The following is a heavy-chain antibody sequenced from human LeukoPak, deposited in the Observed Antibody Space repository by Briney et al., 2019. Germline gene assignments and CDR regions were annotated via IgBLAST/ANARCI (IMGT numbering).Heavy chain of an antibody. CDR2: INPNSYGT. V-gene: IGHV1-2*02. CDR1: GYTFTGYY. J-gene: IGHJ4*02. Sequence: WASVKVSCKASGYTFTGYYMHWARQAPGQGLEWMGWINPNSYGTNYAQKFQGRVTMTRDTSINTAYMELSRLRSDDTAVYYCARGGRVTTVVTLLDYWGQGTLVTVSS. CDR3: ARGGRVTTVVTLLDY. D-gene: IGHD4-23*01.